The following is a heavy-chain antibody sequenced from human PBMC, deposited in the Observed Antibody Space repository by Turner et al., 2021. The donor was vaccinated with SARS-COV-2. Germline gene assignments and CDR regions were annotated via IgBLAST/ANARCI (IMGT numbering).Heavy chain of an antibody. V-gene: IGHV3-7*01. CDR1: GFTFNNHW. J-gene: IGHJ4*02. D-gene: IGHD6-19*01. CDR3: ARGSGWVADY. CDR2: IKQDGSET. Sequence: EVQLAESGGGLVQPGGSLRLSCAASGFTFNNHWMNWVRQAPGKGLEWVAIIKQDGSETLYVYSVKGRFTISRDNAKNSLYLQMNSLRAEDTAIYYCARGSGWVADYWGQGTLVTVSS.